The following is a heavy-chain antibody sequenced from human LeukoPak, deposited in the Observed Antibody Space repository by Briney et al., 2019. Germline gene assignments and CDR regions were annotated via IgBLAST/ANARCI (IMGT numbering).Heavy chain of an antibody. CDR2: NSGYNGHA. CDR3: ARAWLRRKYYYYMDV. V-gene: IGHV1-18*01. J-gene: IGHJ6*03. Sequence: ASVKVSCKPSGYTFSLYGINWVRQAPGEGLEWMGWNSGYNGHANYAQKFQGRVTLTTDASTNTAYMELRSLRSDDTAVYYCARAWLRRKYYYYMDVWGKGTTVTVSS. D-gene: IGHD5-12*01. CDR1: GYTFSLYG.